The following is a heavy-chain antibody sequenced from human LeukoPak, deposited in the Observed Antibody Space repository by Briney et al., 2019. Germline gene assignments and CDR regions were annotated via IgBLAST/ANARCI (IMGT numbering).Heavy chain of an antibody. CDR2: ISTYNGNT. CDR1: GYTFTSHG. Sequence: ASVKVSCKASGYTFTSHGISWVRQAPGQGLEWMGWISTYNGNTNYAQNFQGRVTMTEDTSTDTAYMELSSLKSEDTAVYYCATDLPLGVVAATPRTGYWGQGTLVTVSS. J-gene: IGHJ4*02. CDR3: ATDLPLGVVAATPRTGY. V-gene: IGHV1-18*01. D-gene: IGHD2-15*01.